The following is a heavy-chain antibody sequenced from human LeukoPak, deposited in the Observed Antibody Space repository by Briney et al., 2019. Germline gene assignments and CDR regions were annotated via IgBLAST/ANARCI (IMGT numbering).Heavy chain of an antibody. CDR2: INHSGST. Sequence: SETLSLTCAVYGGSFSGYYWSWIRQPPGKGLEWIGEINHSGSTNYNPSLKSRVTISVDTSKNQFSLKLSSVTAADTAVYYCAANIVGATRPLDYWGQGTLVTVSS. V-gene: IGHV4-34*01. CDR3: AANIVGATRPLDY. D-gene: IGHD1-26*01. J-gene: IGHJ4*02. CDR1: GGSFSGYY.